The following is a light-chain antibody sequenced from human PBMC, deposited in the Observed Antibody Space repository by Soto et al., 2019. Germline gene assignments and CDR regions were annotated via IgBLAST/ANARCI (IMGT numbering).Light chain of an antibody. CDR2: EVR. CDR1: NNDVGRYSY. V-gene: IGLV2-14*01. CDR3: ASYTTDTTRL. Sequence: QSALTQPASVSGTPGQSITITCTGSNNDVGRYSYVSWYQQYPGKTPKLIIYEVRLRPSGISDRFSGSKSGIMASLTISGLQPEDEADYYCASYTTDTTRLFGTGTKLTVL. J-gene: IGLJ1*01.